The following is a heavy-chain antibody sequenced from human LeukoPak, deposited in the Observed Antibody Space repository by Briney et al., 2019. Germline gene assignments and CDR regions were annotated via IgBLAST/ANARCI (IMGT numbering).Heavy chain of an antibody. CDR3: ATPNYDSSGYYPEYFQH. CDR1: GSIFTSYW. V-gene: IGHV5-51*01. J-gene: IGHJ1*01. CDR2: IYPGDSDT. D-gene: IGHD3-22*01. Sequence: GASLQISCQGSGSIFTSYWIGCVRQVPGKGLEWMGIIYPGDSDTRYSPSFHCQATISADKSISTAYLQWGSLKASDTAMYYCATPNYDSSGYYPEYFQHWGQGTLVTVSS.